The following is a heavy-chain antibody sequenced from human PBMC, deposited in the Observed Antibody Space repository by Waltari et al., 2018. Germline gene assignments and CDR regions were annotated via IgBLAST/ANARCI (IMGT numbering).Heavy chain of an antibody. J-gene: IGHJ5*02. Sequence: QVQLVQSGAEVKKPGASVKVSCKASGYTFTGYYMHWVRQAPGQGLEWMGWINPNSGGTNYAQKFQGRVTMTRDTSISTAYMELSRLRSDDTAVYYCARTPALTIFGVVIKRGSNWFDPWGQGTLVTVSS. V-gene: IGHV1-2*02. CDR2: INPNSGGT. D-gene: IGHD3-3*01. CDR3: ARTPALTIFGVVIKRGSNWFDP. CDR1: GYTFTGYY.